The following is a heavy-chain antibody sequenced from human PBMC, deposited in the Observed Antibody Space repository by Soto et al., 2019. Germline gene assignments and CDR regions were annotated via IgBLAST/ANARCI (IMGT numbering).Heavy chain of an antibody. CDR3: AKDSGKYYYDSSGYYYFDY. V-gene: IGHV3-23*01. J-gene: IGHJ4*02. D-gene: IGHD3-22*01. Sequence: EVQLLESGGGLVQPGGSLRLSCAASGFTFSSYAMSWVRQAPGKGLEWVSAISGSGGSTYYADSVKGRFTISRDNSKNTLYLQMNSLRAEDTAVYYCAKDSGKYYYDSSGYYYFDYWGQGTLVTVSS. CDR2: ISGSGGST. CDR1: GFTFSSYA.